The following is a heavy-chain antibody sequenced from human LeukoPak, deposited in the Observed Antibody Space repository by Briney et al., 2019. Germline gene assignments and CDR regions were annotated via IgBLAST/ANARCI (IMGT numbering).Heavy chain of an antibody. J-gene: IGHJ4*02. Sequence: SVKVSCKASRGTFSSYAISWVRQAPGQGLEWMGGIIPIFGTANYAQKFQGRVTITADESTSTAYMELSSLRSEDTAVYYCASVGRNPDIVVVPAAYYFDYWGQGTLVTVSS. CDR1: RGTFSSYA. D-gene: IGHD2-2*01. CDR3: ASVGRNPDIVVVPAAYYFDY. CDR2: IIPIFGTA. V-gene: IGHV1-69*01.